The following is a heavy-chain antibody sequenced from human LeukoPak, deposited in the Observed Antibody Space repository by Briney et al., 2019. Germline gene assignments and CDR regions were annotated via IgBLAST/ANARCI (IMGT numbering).Heavy chain of an antibody. D-gene: IGHD6-19*01. Sequence: SETLSLTCTVSGGSISSYYWSWIRQPPGKGLEWIGYIYYSGSTNYNPSLKSRVTISVDTSKNQFSLKLSSVTAADTAVYYCARGGYSSGWYYFDYWGQGTLVTVSS. V-gene: IGHV4-59*01. J-gene: IGHJ4*02. CDR1: GGSISSYY. CDR3: ARGGYSSGWYYFDY. CDR2: IYYSGST.